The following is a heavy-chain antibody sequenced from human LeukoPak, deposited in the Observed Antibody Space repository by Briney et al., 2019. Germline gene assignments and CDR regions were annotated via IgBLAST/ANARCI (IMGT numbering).Heavy chain of an antibody. CDR2: IGSSGTTT. V-gene: IGHV3-48*03. Sequence: GGSLRLSCAVSGFPFSFYEMNWVRQAPGKGLDWVSNIGSSGTTTYYADSVKGRFSISRDNAKNSLYLRMNSLRVEDTAVYYCALLAVASAFDYWGQGALVTVSS. D-gene: IGHD6-19*01. CDR3: ALLAVASAFDY. J-gene: IGHJ4*02. CDR1: GFPFSFYE.